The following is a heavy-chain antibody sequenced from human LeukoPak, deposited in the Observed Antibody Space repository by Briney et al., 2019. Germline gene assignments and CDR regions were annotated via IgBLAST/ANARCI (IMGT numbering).Heavy chain of an antibody. D-gene: IGHD1-26*01. CDR3: ARNPAGIGDY. CDR1: GFTFSTYN. J-gene: IGHJ4*02. Sequence: GGSLRLSCVASGFTFSTYNMNWVRQAPGKGLEWVSFISSGSRIIYYADSVKGRFTVSRDNAKNSLYLQMNSLRDEDTAVYYCARNPAGIGDYWGQGTLVTVSS. V-gene: IGHV3-48*02. CDR2: ISSGSRII.